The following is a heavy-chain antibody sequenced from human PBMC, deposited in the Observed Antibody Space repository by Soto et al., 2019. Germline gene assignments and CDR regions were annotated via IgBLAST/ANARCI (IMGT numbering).Heavy chain of an antibody. J-gene: IGHJ6*02. V-gene: IGHV3-23*01. CDR1: GFTFSSYA. CDR2: ISGSGGST. D-gene: IGHD2-15*01. CDR3: AKHSKDRHFFGGSWPFCYGMDI. Sequence: PGGSLRLSCAASGFTFSSYAMSWVRQAPGKGLEWVSAISGSGGSTYYADSVKGRFTISRDNSKNTLCLQMDSLRAEDTAIYYCAKHSKDRHFFGGSWPFCYGMDIWGQGSSVPVSS.